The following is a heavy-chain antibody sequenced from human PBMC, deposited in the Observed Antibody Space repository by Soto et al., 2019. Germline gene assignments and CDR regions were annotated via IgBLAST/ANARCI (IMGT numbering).Heavy chain of an antibody. CDR2: INPNSGNT. V-gene: IGHV1-8*02. J-gene: IGHJ2*01. CDR1: GYTFTGYY. D-gene: IGHD2-15*01. CDR3: AREVECSGGSCYVY. Sequence: ASVKVSCKASGYTFTGYYMHWVRQAPGQGLEWMGWINPNSGNTDYAQKFQGRVTMTRNTSISTAYMELSSLRSEDTAVYYCAREVECSGGSCYVYWGRGTLVTVSS.